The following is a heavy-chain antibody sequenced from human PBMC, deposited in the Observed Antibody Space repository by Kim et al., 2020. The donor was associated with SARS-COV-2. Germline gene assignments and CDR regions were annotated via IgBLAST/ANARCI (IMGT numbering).Heavy chain of an antibody. CDR2: VSGGGSHT. CDR1: GFTFSSYA. CDR3: AKKKAEGYYYGMDV. J-gene: IGHJ6*02. Sequence: GGSLRLSCAASGFTFSSYAMSWIRQAPGKGLEWVSVVSGGGSHTYYADSVKGRFTISRDNSKNTLYLQMNSLRAEDTAIYYCAKKKAEGYYYGMDVWGQGTTVTVS. V-gene: IGHV3-23*01.